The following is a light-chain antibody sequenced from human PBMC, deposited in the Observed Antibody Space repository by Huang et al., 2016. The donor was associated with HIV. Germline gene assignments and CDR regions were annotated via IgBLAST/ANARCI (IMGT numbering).Light chain of an antibody. V-gene: IGKV1-39*01. CDR3: QQSYNTPYT. Sequence: DIQMTQSPSSLSASVGDRVTITCRASQNIAIYLKWYQQKPGEVPELLIYATSNLQSVVPSMFSGGGSGTDFTLTISSLQPEDFISYFCQQSYNTPYTFGQGTKLEIE. CDR1: QNIAIY. J-gene: IGKJ2*01. CDR2: ATS.